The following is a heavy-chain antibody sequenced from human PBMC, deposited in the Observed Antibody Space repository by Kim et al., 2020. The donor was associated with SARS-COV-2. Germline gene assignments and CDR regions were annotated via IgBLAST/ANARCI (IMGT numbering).Heavy chain of an antibody. Sequence: GGSLRLSCATSGFSFSSYSMNWVRQAPGKGLEWVSSISGSGSRSSIYYAASVRGRFTISRDNAQNSLFLHMNNLRAEDTAVYYCARRTFHDDSGYSGIYYNYYYNIDVWGQGTTVTVSS. CDR2: ISGSGSRSSI. CDR3: ARRTFHDDSGYSGIYYNYYYNIDV. J-gene: IGHJ6*02. D-gene: IGHD3-22*01. V-gene: IGHV3-21*01. CDR1: GFSFSSYS.